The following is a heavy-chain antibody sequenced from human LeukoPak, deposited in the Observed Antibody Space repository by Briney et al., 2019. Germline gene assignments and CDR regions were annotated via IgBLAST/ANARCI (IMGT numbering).Heavy chain of an antibody. D-gene: IGHD3-16*01. CDR1: GGSLSSYY. CDR3: ARGGSTYLWGYHFDY. Sequence: PSEALSLTCTVSGGSLSSYYWSWIRQPAGKGLEWIGRINSDGSTNYNPSLKRRVTMSVDTSKNQFSLRLSSVTATDTAVYYCARGGSTYLWGYHFDYWGQGTLVTVSS. J-gene: IGHJ4*02. CDR2: INSDGST. V-gene: IGHV4-4*07.